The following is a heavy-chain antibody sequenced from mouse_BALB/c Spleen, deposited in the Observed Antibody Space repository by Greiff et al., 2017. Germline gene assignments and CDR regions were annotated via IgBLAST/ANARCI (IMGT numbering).Heavy chain of an antibody. D-gene: IGHD2-4*01. Sequence: EVKLVESGGDLVKPGGSLKLSCAASGFTFSSYAMSWVRQTPEKRLEWVASISSGGSTYYPDSVKGRFTISRDNARNILYLQMSSLRSEDTAMYYCARGGYDYRDYAMDYWGQGTSVTVSS. CDR1: GFTFSSYA. V-gene: IGHV5-6-5*01. CDR2: ISSGGST. J-gene: IGHJ4*01. CDR3: ARGGYDYRDYAMDY.